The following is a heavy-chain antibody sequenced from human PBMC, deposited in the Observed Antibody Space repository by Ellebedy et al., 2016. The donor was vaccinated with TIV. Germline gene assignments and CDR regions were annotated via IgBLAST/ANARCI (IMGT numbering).Heavy chain of an antibody. CDR1: GFTVEAYF. V-gene: IGHV3-7*01. CDR2: IKQDATET. J-gene: IGHJ4*02. Sequence: PGGSLRLSCAASGFTVEAYFLSWVRQAPGKGLEWVANIKQDATETYYEDSLKGRFTISRDNAKNLIFLQMNSLRAEDTAVYYCASQSRFAPIFNVVTPHVEFDYWGQGILVTVSS. CDR3: ASQSRFAPIFNVVTPHVEFDY. D-gene: IGHD3-3*01.